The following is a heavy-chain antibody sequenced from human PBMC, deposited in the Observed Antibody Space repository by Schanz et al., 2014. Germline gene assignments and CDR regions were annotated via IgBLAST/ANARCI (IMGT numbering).Heavy chain of an antibody. J-gene: IGHJ4*02. CDR3: ARIGGSVFDY. V-gene: IGHV3-23*01. Sequence: EMQLLESGGGLIQPGGSLRLSCAASGFTFSTHAMSWVRQAPGKGLEWVSSISGTGGDDTYYADSVKGRFTISRDNSKNSLYLQMNSLRAEDTAVYYCARIGGSVFDYWAQGTLVTVSS. CDR2: ISGTGGDDT. D-gene: IGHD3-10*01. CDR1: GFTFSTHA.